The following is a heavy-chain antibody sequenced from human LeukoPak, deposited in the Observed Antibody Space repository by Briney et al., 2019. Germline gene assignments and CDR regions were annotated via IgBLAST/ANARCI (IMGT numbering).Heavy chain of an antibody. V-gene: IGHV3-74*01. D-gene: IGHD4-23*01. CDR1: GFTFSNHW. J-gene: IGHJ4*02. CDR3: ARADYGGNYDY. Sequence: PGGSLRLSCAASGFTFSNHWMHWVRQAPGKGLVWVSRINNDGSSTVYVDSVKGRFTISRDNAKNTLDLQMNSLRAEDTAVYYCARADYGGNYDYWGQGTLVTVSS. CDR2: INNDGSST.